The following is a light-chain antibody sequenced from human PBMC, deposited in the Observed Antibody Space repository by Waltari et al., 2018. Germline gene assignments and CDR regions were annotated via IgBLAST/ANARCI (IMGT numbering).Light chain of an antibody. CDR1: SIGSKS. J-gene: IGLJ2*01. CDR3: QVWDSSTSHAV. Sequence: SYVLTQPPSVSVAPGQTATITCGGKSIGSKSVHWYQQKPGRAPVVVVYEDGVRPSGVRERFSGSNSGNTATLSISRVEAGDEADYYCQVWDSSTSHAVFGGGTKLTVL. V-gene: IGLV3-21*02. CDR2: EDG.